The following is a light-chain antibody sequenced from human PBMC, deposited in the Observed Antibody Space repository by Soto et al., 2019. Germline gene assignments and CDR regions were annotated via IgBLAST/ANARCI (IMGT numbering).Light chain of an antibody. V-gene: IGKV1-6*01. CDR3: LQDHNYPLT. Sequence: IQMTQPPSSLSASVRDRVTITCRASQSISSYLNWYQHKPGKAPKLLIYAASSLQSGVPSRFSGTGSGTDFTLTISSLQPEDFTTYYCLQDHNYPLTFGQGTKVDI. J-gene: IGKJ1*01. CDR1: QSISSY. CDR2: AAS.